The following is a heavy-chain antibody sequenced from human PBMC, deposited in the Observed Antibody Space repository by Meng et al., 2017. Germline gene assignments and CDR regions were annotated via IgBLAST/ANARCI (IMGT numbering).Heavy chain of an antibody. CDR1: GGSISSSNW. CDR2: IYHSGST. CDR3: ARDRGAVAGTNFDY. Sequence: QGRLQESGPVLVKPSGTLSLPGAVSGGSISSSNWWSWVRQPPGKGLEWIGEIYHSGSTNYNPSLKSRVTISVDKSKNQFSLKLSSVTAADTAVYYCARDRGAVAGTNFDYWGQGTLVTVSS. J-gene: IGHJ4*02. V-gene: IGHV4-4*02. D-gene: IGHD6-19*01.